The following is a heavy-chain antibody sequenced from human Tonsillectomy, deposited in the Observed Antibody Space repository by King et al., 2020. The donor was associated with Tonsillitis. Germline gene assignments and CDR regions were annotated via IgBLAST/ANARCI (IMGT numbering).Heavy chain of an antibody. CDR1: GFTFSSYA. J-gene: IGHJ5*02. D-gene: IGHD6-19*01. CDR3: ASGSKQWLVLCWFDP. V-gene: IGHV3-30-3*01. Sequence: QLVQSGGGVDQPGRSLRLSCTASGFTFSSYAMNWVRQAPGKGLEWVAVISYDGSNTYYADYVKGRFTISRDKSKNTLYMQMNSLRAEDTAVYYCASGSKQWLVLCWFDPWGQGALVTVSS. CDR2: ISYDGSNT.